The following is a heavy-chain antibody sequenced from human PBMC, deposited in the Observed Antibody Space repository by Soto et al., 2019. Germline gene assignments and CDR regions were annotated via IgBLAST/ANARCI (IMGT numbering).Heavy chain of an antibody. CDR1: GGSIRSYY. J-gene: IGHJ5*02. Sequence: QVQLQESGPGLVKPSETLSLTCTVSGGSIRSYYWSWIRQPPGKGLEWIGYIHYSGSTNYNPSLKNRVTISLDTSKNQFSLKLNSVTAADTAVYYCARDRIRSSSTDWPEWFDPWGQGTLVTVSS. CDR2: IHYSGST. V-gene: IGHV4-59*01. CDR3: ARDRIRSSSTDWPEWFDP. D-gene: IGHD2-2*01.